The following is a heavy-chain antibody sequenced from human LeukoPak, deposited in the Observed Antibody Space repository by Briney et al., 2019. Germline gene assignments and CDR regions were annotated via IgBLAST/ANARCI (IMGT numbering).Heavy chain of an antibody. D-gene: IGHD5-12*01. CDR1: GGSISSGGYY. CDR2: IYYSGST. CDR3: ARVNLSAVARGYYFDY. V-gene: IGHV4-31*03. Sequence: KTSETLSLTCTVSGGSISSGGYYWSWIRQHPGKDLEWIGYIYYSGSTYYNPSLKSRVTISVDTSKNQFSLKLSSVTAADTAVYYCARVNLSAVARGYYFDYWGQGTLVTVSS. J-gene: IGHJ4*02.